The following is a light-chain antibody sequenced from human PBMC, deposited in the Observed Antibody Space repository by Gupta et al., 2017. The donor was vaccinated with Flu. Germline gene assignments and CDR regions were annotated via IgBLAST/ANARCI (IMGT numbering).Light chain of an antibody. CDR3: QQDGSSPRT. Sequence: GTLSLAPGERATLSCRASQSVSSSYLAWYQQKAGQAPRLLIYGASNRATGTPDRFSGGGSGTDFTLTISRLEPEDFAVFYCQQDGSSPRTFGQGTNVEIK. CDR1: QSVSSSY. V-gene: IGKV3-20*01. J-gene: IGKJ1*01. CDR2: GAS.